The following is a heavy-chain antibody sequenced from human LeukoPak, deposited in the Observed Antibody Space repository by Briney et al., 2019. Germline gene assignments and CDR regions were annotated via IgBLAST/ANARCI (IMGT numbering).Heavy chain of an antibody. D-gene: IGHD3-22*01. J-gene: IGHJ4*02. CDR1: GFTVNNNY. CDR2: IYSGGST. V-gene: IGHV3-53*01. Sequence: GGSLGLSCAASGFTVNNNYMSWVRQAPGKGLEWVSGIYSGGSTYYADSVKGRFTISRDNSKNTVHLQMNSLRAEDTAVYYCARRAGDYSHPYDYWGQGTLVTVSS. CDR3: ARRAGDYSHPYDY.